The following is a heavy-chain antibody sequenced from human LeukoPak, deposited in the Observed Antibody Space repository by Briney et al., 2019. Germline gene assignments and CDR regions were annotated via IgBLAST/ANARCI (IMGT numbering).Heavy chain of an antibody. Sequence: EASVKVSCKASGYTFTSYGISRVRQAPGQGLEWMGWISAYNGNTNYAQKLQGRVTMTTDTSTSTAYMELRSLRSDDTAVYYCAREPRYSSRTWFDPWGQGTLVTVSS. CDR2: ISAYNGNT. CDR1: GYTFTSYG. D-gene: IGHD6-13*01. V-gene: IGHV1-18*01. J-gene: IGHJ5*02. CDR3: AREPRYSSRTWFDP.